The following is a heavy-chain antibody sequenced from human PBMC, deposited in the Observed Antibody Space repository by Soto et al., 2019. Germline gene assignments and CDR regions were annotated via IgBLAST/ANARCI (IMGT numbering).Heavy chain of an antibody. CDR3: AGESHDILTGPPWVWYFDL. V-gene: IGHV4-34*01. J-gene: IGHJ2*01. Sequence: QVQLQQWGAGPLRPLETLSLTCGVSGGSFSGYYWAWIRQSPGKGLEWIGEINDRGSINYNPSLKSRVSISVDTSKNHYSLNLRSVTVADTAVYYCAGESHDILTGPPWVWYFDLWGRGTLVTVSS. CDR2: INDRGSI. CDR1: GGSFSGYY. D-gene: IGHD3-9*01.